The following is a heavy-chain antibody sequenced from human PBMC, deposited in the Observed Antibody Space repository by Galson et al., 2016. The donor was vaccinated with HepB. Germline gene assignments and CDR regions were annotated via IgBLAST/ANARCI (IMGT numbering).Heavy chain of an antibody. D-gene: IGHD2-8*02. CDR3: ARLYWVVRAFDI. CDR2: TYYNSKWYN. Sequence: CAISGDSVSSNSAAWNWIRQSPSRGLEWLGRTYYNSKWYNDYAASVKSRITINPDTSKNQFSLQLNSVTPEDTAVYYCARLYWVVRAFDIWGQGTMVTVSS. V-gene: IGHV6-1*01. CDR1: GDSVSSNSAA. J-gene: IGHJ3*02.